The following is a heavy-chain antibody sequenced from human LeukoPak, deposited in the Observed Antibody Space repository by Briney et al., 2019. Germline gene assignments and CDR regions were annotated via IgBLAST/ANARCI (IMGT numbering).Heavy chain of an antibody. J-gene: IGHJ6*04. V-gene: IGHV1-2*04. CDR1: GYTFTGYY. D-gene: IGHD6-19*01. CDR2: INPNSGGT. Sequence: GASVKFSCKASGYTFTGYYMHWVRQAPGQGLEWIGWINPNSGGTNYAQKFQGWVTMTRDTSISTAYMELSRLRSDDTAVYYCARDRRAVAGIPYYYYYYGMDVWGKGTTVTVSS. CDR3: ARDRRAVAGIPYYYYYYGMDV.